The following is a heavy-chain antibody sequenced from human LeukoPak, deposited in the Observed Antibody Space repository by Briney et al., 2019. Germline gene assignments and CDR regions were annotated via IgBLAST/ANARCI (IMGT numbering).Heavy chain of an antibody. J-gene: IGHJ5*02. CDR1: GFTFSNYR. V-gene: IGHV3-21*01. D-gene: IGHD2-15*01. CDR2: ISSGSKYI. Sequence: GGSLRLSCAASGFTFSNYRMNWVRQAPGKGLEWFSSISSGSKYIYYAASVRGRFTISRDNAKNSLYLQMNSLRAEDTAVYYCATELGYCGGGSCPWGQGTLVAVSS. CDR3: ATELGYCGGGSCP.